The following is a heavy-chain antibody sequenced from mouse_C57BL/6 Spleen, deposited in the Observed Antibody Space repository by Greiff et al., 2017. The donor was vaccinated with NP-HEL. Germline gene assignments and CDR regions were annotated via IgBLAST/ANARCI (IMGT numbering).Heavy chain of an antibody. CDR2: IDPENGDT. D-gene: IGHD1-1*01. Sequence: VQLQQSGAELVRPGASVKLSCTASGFNIKDDYMHWVKQRPEQGLEWIGWIDPENGDTEYASKFQGKATITADTSSNTAYLQLSSLTSEDTAVYYCTPFITTVVAHWYFDVWGTRTTVTVSS. CDR3: TPFITTVVAHWYFDV. J-gene: IGHJ1*03. CDR1: GFNIKDDY. V-gene: IGHV14-4*01.